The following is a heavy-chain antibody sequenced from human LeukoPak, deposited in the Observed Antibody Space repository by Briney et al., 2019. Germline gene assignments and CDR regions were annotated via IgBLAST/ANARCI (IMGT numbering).Heavy chain of an antibody. V-gene: IGHV3-21*01. CDR3: ASLSAAIVYYFDY. D-gene: IGHD2-15*01. CDR1: GFTFSSYS. CDR2: ISSSSSYI. Sequence: GGSLRLSCAASGFTFSSYSMNWVRQAPGKGLEWVSFISSSSSYIYYADSVKGRFTISRDNAKNSLYLQMNSLRAEDTAVYYCASLSAAIVYYFDYWGQGTLVTVSS. J-gene: IGHJ4*02.